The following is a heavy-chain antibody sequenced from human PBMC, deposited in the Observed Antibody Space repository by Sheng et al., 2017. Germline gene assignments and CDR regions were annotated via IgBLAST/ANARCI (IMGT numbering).Heavy chain of an antibody. V-gene: IGHV3-48*03. D-gene: IGHD2-2*01. CDR1: GFTFSSYE. J-gene: IGHJ5*02. CDR3: ARCSSTSCYGEFDWFDP. CDR2: ISSSGSTI. Sequence: EVQLVESGGGLVQPGGSLRLSCAASGFTFSSYEMNWVRQAPGKGLEWVSYISSSGSTIYYADSVKGRFTISRDNAKNSLYLQMNSLRAEDTAVYYCARCSSTSCYGEFDWFDPWGQGTLVTVSS.